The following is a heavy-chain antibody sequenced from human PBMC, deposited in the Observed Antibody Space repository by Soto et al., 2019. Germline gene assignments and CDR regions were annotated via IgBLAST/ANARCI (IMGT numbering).Heavy chain of an antibody. CDR3: ARVPRRTQDIVVVPAAIGWSDP. J-gene: IGHJ5*02. D-gene: IGHD2-2*02. CDR1: GYTFTGYY. CDR2: INPNSGGT. V-gene: IGHV1-2*02. Sequence: ASVKVSCKASGYTFTGYYMHWVRQAPGQGLEWMGWINPNSGGTNYAQKFQGRVTMTRDTSISTAYMELSRLRSDDTAVYYCARVPRRTQDIVVVPAAIGWSDPWGQGSLVTV.